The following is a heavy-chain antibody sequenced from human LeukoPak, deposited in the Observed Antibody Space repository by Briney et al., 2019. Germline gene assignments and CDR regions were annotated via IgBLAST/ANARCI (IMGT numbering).Heavy chain of an antibody. V-gene: IGHV1-69*05. Sequence: SENVLCKASGRTFRRYAISWVRQASGQGLVWMVRNIPLFYQANYAQKFQGSVTIPRDVSTHTAYRELSSLISDDTALYYCARDRRLRGPGSYSNYFDYWGQGTLVTVSS. CDR3: ARDRRLRGPGSYSNYFDY. J-gene: IGHJ4*02. D-gene: IGHD3-10*01. CDR1: GRTFRRYA. CDR2: NIPLFYQA.